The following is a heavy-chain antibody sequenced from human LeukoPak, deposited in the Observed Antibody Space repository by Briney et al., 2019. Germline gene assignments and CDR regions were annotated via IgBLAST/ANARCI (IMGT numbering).Heavy chain of an antibody. Sequence: PGGSLRLSCAASGFTFSSYAVTWVRQAPGKGLEWVSTISDSGGGTYYADSVKGRFTISRDNTKNTLYLQMNSLRAEDTAVYYCAKDRARPGWFFDYWGQGTLVTVSS. J-gene: IGHJ4*02. CDR2: ISDSGGGT. CDR1: GFTFSSYA. D-gene: IGHD6-6*01. V-gene: IGHV3-23*01. CDR3: AKDRARPGWFFDY.